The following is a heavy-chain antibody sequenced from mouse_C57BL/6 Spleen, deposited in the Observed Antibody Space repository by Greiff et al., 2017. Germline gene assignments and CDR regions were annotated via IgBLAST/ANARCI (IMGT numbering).Heavy chain of an antibody. Sequence: EVKLMESGAELVRPGASVKLSCTASGFNFKDYYMHWVKQRPEQGLEWIGRIDPEDGDTEYAPKFQGKATMTAATSSNTAYLQLSSRTSEDAAVYYSGTTVVSFDYWGQGTTLTVSS. J-gene: IGHJ2*01. CDR1: GFNFKDYY. CDR2: IDPEDGDT. D-gene: IGHD1-1*01. V-gene: IGHV14-1*01. CDR3: GTTVVSFDY.